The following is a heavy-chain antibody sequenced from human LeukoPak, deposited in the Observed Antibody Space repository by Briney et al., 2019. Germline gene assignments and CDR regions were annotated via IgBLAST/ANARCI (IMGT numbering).Heavy chain of an antibody. V-gene: IGHV3-9*01. D-gene: IGHD6-19*01. Sequence: GGSLRLSCAASGFTFDDYAMHWVRQAPGKGLEWVSGISWNSGSIGCADSVKGRFTISRGNAKNSLYLQMNSLRAEDTASYYCAKDAGYSSGWSPYAFDIWGQGTMVTVSS. CDR2: ISWNSGSI. CDR1: GFTFDDYA. J-gene: IGHJ3*02. CDR3: AKDAGYSSGWSPYAFDI.